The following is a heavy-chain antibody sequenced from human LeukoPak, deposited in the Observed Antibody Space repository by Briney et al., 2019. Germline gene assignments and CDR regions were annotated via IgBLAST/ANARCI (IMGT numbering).Heavy chain of an antibody. CDR3: ARDYNWGFDY. J-gene: IGHJ4*02. CDR1: GFTFRSYS. Sequence: GGSLRLSCVASGFTFRSYSMNWVRQAPGKGLEWVSYLSNTGDIYYADSVKGRFTISRDNAQNSLYLQMNSLRVEDTAVYYCARDYNWGFDYWGQGTLVTVSP. D-gene: IGHD3-16*01. CDR2: LSNTGDI. V-gene: IGHV3-21*01.